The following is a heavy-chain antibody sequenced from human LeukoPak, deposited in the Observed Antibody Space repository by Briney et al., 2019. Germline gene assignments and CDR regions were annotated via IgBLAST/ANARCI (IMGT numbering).Heavy chain of an antibody. Sequence: GGSLRLSCAASGFTFSSYTINWVRQAPGKGLEWVSSISGSSYYIYYADSVKGRFTISRDNAKNSLYLQMNSLRAEDTAVYYCASALNDYVWGSYRYTLGYWGQGTLVTVSS. V-gene: IGHV3-21*01. CDR1: GFTFSSYT. D-gene: IGHD3-16*02. CDR2: ISGSSYYI. CDR3: ASALNDYVWGSYRYTLGY. J-gene: IGHJ4*02.